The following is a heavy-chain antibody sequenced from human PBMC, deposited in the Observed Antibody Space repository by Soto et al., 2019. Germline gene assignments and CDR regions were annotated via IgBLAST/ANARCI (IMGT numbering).Heavy chain of an antibody. Sequence: EVQLLESGGGLVQPGGSLRLSCAASGFTFSSYAMSWVRQAPGKGLEWVSAISGSGGRTYYADSVKGRFTISRDNSKNAPYLQMNSLRAEDTAVYYCPTDRYGGFDYCGRGTLVTVSS. CDR3: PTDRYGGFDY. J-gene: IGHJ4*02. D-gene: IGHD3-10*01. V-gene: IGHV3-23*01. CDR2: ISGSGGRT. CDR1: GFTFSSYA.